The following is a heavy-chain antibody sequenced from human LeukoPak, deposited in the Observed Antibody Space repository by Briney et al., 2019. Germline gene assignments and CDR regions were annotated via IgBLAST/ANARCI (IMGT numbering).Heavy chain of an antibody. V-gene: IGHV4-59*12. Sequence: SETLSLTCAVYGGSFSGYYWSWIRQPPGKGLEWIGYIYDSGSTNYNPSLKSRVTISVDTSKNQFSLKLSSVTAADTAVYYCARGWYYDSSGYAFDYWGQGTLVTVSS. CDR2: IYDSGST. J-gene: IGHJ4*02. CDR3: ARGWYYDSSGYAFDY. CDR1: GGSFSGYY. D-gene: IGHD3-22*01.